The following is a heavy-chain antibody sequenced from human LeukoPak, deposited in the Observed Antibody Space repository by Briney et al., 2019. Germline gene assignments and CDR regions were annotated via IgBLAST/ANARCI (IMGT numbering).Heavy chain of an antibody. CDR3: ARESAATGTFDY. CDR1: GGSISSGSYY. Sequence: NPSETLSLTCTVSGGSISSGSYYWSWIRQPAGKGLEWIGRIYTSGSTNYNPSLKSRVTISVDTSKNQFSLKLSSVTAADTAVYYCARESAATGTFDYWGQGTLVTVSS. D-gene: IGHD6-13*01. V-gene: IGHV4-61*02. CDR2: IYTSGST. J-gene: IGHJ4*02.